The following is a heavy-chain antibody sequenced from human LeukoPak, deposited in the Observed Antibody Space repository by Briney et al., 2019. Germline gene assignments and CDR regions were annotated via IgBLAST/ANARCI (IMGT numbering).Heavy chain of an antibody. D-gene: IGHD2-2*01. V-gene: IGHV4-59*01. Sequence: SETLSLTCTVSGGSISSYYWSWIRQPPGKGLEWIGYIYYSGSTNYNPSLKSRVTISVDTSKNQFSLKLSSVTAADTAVYYCARARTYCSSTSCYSEGPTYYFDYWGQGTLVTVSS. J-gene: IGHJ4*02. CDR2: IYYSGST. CDR3: ARARTYCSSTSCYSEGPTYYFDY. CDR1: GGSISSYY.